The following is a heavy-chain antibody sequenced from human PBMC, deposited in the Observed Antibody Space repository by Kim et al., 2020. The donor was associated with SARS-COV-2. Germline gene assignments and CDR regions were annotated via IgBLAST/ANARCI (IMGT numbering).Heavy chain of an antibody. D-gene: IGHD3-22*01. J-gene: IGHJ6*02. V-gene: IGHV3-20*01. CDR2: INWNGGST. CDR3: ARDHLTYYYDSSGYYTTGRYGMDV. CDR1: GFTFDDYG. Sequence: GGSLRLSCAASGFTFDDYGMSWVRQAPGKGLEWVSGINWNGGSTGYADSVKGRFTISRDNAKNSLYLQMNSLRAEDTALYHCARDHLTYYYDSSGYYTTGRYGMDVWGQGTTVTVSS.